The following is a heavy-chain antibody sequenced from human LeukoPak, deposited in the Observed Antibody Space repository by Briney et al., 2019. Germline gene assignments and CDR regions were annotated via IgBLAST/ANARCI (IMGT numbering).Heavy chain of an antibody. CDR1: GGSLSSGSYY. Sequence: SETLSLTCTVSGGSLSSGSYYWGWIRQPPGKGLEWIGSIYYSGITYYNPSLKSRVTISVDTSKNQFSLKLNSLTAADTAVYFCARIMWLAYYYFDYWGQGTLVAVSS. J-gene: IGHJ4*02. CDR2: IYYSGIT. D-gene: IGHD6-19*01. V-gene: IGHV4-39*01. CDR3: ARIMWLAYYYFDY.